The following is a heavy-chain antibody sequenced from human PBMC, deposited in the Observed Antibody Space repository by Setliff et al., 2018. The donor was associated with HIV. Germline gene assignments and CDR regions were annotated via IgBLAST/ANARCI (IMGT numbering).Heavy chain of an antibody. J-gene: IGHJ3*01. V-gene: IGHV4-61*02. Sequence: PSETLSLTCTVSGASISSGNYYRSWIRQPAGKGLEWIGRIYTSGSTNYNPSLKSRVTISLDTSKNQFSLKLGSVTAADTAVYYCARDQADVYNYLLSGAFDFWGQGAMVTVSS. CDR1: GASISSGNYY. D-gene: IGHD3-10*01. CDR3: ARDQADVYNYLLSGAFDF. CDR2: IYTSGST.